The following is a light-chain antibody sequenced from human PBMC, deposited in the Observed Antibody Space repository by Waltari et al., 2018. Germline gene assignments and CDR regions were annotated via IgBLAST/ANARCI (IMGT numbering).Light chain of an antibody. CDR2: GAS. CDR1: QTVSSSY. J-gene: IGKJ2*01. Sequence: IVLTQSPGTLSLSPGERATLSCRASQTVSSSYLAWYQQKPGQAPGLPIYGASSRATGIPDRFSGSGSGTDFTLTISRLEPEDFAVYCCQQFSFSPYTFGQGTKLEIK. V-gene: IGKV3-20*01. CDR3: QQFSFSPYT.